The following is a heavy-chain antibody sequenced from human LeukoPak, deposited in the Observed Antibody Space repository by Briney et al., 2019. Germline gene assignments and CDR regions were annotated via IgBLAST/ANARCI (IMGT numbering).Heavy chain of an antibody. CDR3: ARTSHESVLYWSDP. CDR1: VYTFTTYS. D-gene: IGHD3-16*01. Sequence: ASVKVSCKASVYTFTTYSIGWVRHPPAQGLEWMGLISGYNSNTHYAQKFQGRVTMTTDKSTSTVYMELRSLRSYDTAVYYCARTSHESVLYWSDPWGQGTLVNVSS. J-gene: IGHJ5*02. CDR2: ISGYNSNT. V-gene: IGHV1-18*01.